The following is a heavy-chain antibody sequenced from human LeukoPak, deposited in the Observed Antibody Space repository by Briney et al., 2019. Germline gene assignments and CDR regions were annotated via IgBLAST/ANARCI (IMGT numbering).Heavy chain of an antibody. CDR1: GFTFSSYA. J-gene: IGHJ4*02. CDR3: AKAPYGSGSYIFDY. V-gene: IGHV3-23*01. D-gene: IGHD3-10*01. CDR2: ISGSGGST. Sequence: PGGSLRLSCAASGFTFSSYAMSWVRQAPGKGLEWVSVISGSGGSTYYAESVKGRFTISRDNSKNTLYLQMNSLRAEDTAVYYCAKAPYGSGSYIFDYWGQGTLVTVSS.